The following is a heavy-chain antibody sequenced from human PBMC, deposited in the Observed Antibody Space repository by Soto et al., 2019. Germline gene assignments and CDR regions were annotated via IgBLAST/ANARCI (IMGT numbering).Heavy chain of an antibody. Sequence: LRLSCAASGFTVGSNYMSWVRQAPGKGLEWVSVIYSGGSTYYADSVKGRFTISRDNSKNTPYLQMNSLRAEDTAVYYCASCTAGRIFYYYYGMDVWGQGTTVTVSS. CDR3: ASCTAGRIFYYYYGMDV. J-gene: IGHJ6*02. CDR1: GFTVGSNY. D-gene: IGHD1-1*01. CDR2: IYSGGST. V-gene: IGHV3-53*01.